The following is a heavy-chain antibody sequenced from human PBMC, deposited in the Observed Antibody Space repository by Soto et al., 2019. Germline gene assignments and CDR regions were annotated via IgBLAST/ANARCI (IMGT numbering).Heavy chain of an antibody. CDR2: ISYDGSDQ. Sequence: QVQLVESGGGVVHPGRSLRLSCAASGFTFSSYAMHWVRQAPGKGLEWVAVISYDGSDQYYADSVKGRFTISRDNSKNTLYLQMNSLRAEDTAVFYCAREEGYRSGGGCYPDAFDLWGQGTMVTVSS. J-gene: IGHJ3*01. CDR3: AREEGYRSGGGCYPDAFDL. V-gene: IGHV3-30-3*01. D-gene: IGHD2-15*01. CDR1: GFTFSSYA.